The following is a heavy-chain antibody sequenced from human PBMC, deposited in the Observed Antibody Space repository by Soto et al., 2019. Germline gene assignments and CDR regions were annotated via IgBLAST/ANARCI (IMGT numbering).Heavy chain of an antibody. V-gene: IGHV3-30*18. CDR3: AKPSSSWYYFDY. CDR2: ISYDGSNK. CDR1: GFTFSSYG. D-gene: IGHD6-13*01. Sequence: QVQLVESGGGVVQPGRSLRLSCAASGFTFSSYGMHWVRQAPGKGLEWVAVISYDGSNKYYADSVKGRFTISRDNSKNTLYLQMNSLRAEDTAVYYCAKPSSSWYYFDYWGQGTLVTVSS. J-gene: IGHJ4*02.